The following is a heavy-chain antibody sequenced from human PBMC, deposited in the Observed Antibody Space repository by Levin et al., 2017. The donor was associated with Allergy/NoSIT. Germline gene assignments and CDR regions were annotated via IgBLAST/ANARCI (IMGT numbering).Heavy chain of an antibody. CDR2: IYYSEIT. V-gene: IGHV4-39*01. CDR1: GGSISSSTYY. Sequence: SQTLSLTCTVSGGSISSSTYYWGWIRQPPGKGLEWIGSIYYSEITYYNPSLKSRVTISVDTSKNQFSLKLSSVTAADTAVYYCARADQYYYGSGNFGYYFDYWGQGTLVTVSS. CDR3: ARADQYYYGSGNFGYYFDY. J-gene: IGHJ4*02. D-gene: IGHD3-10*01.